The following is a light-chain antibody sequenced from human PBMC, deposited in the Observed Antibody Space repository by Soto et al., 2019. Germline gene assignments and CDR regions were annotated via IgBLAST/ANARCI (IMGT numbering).Light chain of an antibody. CDR1: KSISSN. J-gene: IGKJ4*01. CDR2: GAT. V-gene: IGKV3D-15*01. Sequence: EIVMTQSPAILSVSPGERGTLSCRANKSISSNLAWYHQKPGHTPRLLIYGATTRATGIPARFSGSGSGTDFPLTINRQHSEDLAVYYCQIDNNWVATFGGGTKQEI. CDR3: QIDNNWVAT.